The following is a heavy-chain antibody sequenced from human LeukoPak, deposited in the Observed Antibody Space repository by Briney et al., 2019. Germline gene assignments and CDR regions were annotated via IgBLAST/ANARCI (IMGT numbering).Heavy chain of an antibody. V-gene: IGHV4-30-2*01. CDR1: GGSIRSGGYS. D-gene: IGHD3-22*01. CDR2: IYHSGST. J-gene: IGHJ4*02. CDR3: ARGGSGYHNLDY. Sequence: SETLSLTCAGSGGSIRSGGYSWSWIRQPPGKGLEWIGYIYHSGSTYYNPSLKSRVTISVDRSKNQFSLKLSSVTAADTAVYYCARGGSGYHNLDYWGQGTLVTVSS.